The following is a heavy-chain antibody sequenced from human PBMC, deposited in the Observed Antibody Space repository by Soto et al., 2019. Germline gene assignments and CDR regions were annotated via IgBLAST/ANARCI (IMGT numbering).Heavy chain of an antibody. Sequence: EVQLVESGGDLVQPGGSLRLSCAASGFTFTDYWMHWVRQAPGKGLVWISHVHSNGAITSYADSVKGRFTISRDNTKNTGYLQMNSLRAEDTAVYYCARGGVGSLDFWGQGTMVTVSS. CDR3: ARGGVGSLDF. V-gene: IGHV3-74*01. CDR1: GFTFTDYW. D-gene: IGHD3-16*01. J-gene: IGHJ3*01. CDR2: VHSNGAIT.